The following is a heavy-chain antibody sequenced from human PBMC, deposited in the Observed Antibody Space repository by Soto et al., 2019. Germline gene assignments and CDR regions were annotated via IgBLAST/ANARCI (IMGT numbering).Heavy chain of an antibody. D-gene: IGHD1-1*01. CDR2: IMPIFRTP. Sequence: QVQLEQSGAEVKKPGSSVKVSCKASGGTFRNSAISWVRQAPGQGLEWMGGIMPIFRTPDYSQKFQGRVTITADESTSTAYMELSGLRSDDTAVYYCARDNDRPQLGGNYSYILDVWGQGTTVTVSS. CDR3: ARDNDRPQLGGNYSYILDV. CDR1: GGTFRNSA. V-gene: IGHV1-69*12. J-gene: IGHJ6*02.